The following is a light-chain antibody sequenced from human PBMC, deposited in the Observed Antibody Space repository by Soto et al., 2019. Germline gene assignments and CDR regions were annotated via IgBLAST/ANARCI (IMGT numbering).Light chain of an antibody. J-gene: IGKJ4*01. CDR2: GAS. Sequence: EIVMTQSPATLSVSPGERASLSCKASQSVSSNLAWYQQKPGQAPRLLIYGASTRATGIPARFSGSGSGTEFTLTISSLQSEDFAVYYCQQYNNWPPVTFGGGTKVEIK. CDR3: QQYNNWPPVT. V-gene: IGKV3-15*01. CDR1: QSVSSN.